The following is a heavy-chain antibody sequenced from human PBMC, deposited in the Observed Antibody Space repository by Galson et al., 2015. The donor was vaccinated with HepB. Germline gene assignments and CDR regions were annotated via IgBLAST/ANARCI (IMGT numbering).Heavy chain of an antibody. Sequence: SVKVSCKASGGTFSKYAITWVRQAPGQGLEWMGGIIPFFGTPIYAQRFQGRVTITADESTTTAHMELSSLRSDDTAVFYCALARDPNPTCYSSVNYGMDVWGQGTTVTVSS. CDR3: ALARDPNPTCYSSVNYGMDV. V-gene: IGHV1-69*13. J-gene: IGHJ6*02. CDR2: IIPFFGTP. D-gene: IGHD3-22*01. CDR1: GGTFSKYA.